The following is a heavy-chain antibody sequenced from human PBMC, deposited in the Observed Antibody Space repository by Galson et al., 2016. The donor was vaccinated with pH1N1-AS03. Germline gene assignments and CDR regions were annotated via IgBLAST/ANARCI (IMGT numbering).Heavy chain of an antibody. CDR1: GFTFSSYA. CDR2: TSGNGVST. Sequence: SLRLSCAASGFTFSSYAMYWVRQAPGKGLEYVSVTSGNGVSTYYANSVKGRFTISRDNSKSTLYLQMGSLRAEDMAVYYCARGPVSYSNYWFPPPDYWGQGTLVTVSS. CDR3: ARGPVSYSNYWFPPPDY. D-gene: IGHD6-13*01. V-gene: IGHV3-64*01. J-gene: IGHJ4*02.